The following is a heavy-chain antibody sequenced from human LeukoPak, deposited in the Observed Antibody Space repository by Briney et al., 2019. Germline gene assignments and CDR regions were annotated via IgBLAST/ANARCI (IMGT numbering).Heavy chain of an antibody. D-gene: IGHD1-26*01. CDR1: GFTFSSYA. V-gene: IGHV3-30*01. Sequence: GGSLRLSCAASGFTFSSYAMHWVRQAPGKGLEWVAVISYDGSNKYYADSVKGRFTISRDNSKNTLYLQMNSLRAGDTAVYYCARVGIVGATTRGWFDPWGQGTLVTVSS. CDR2: ISYDGSNK. J-gene: IGHJ5*02. CDR3: ARVGIVGATTRGWFDP.